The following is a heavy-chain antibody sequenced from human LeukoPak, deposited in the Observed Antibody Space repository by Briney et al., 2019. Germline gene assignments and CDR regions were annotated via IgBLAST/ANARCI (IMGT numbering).Heavy chain of an antibody. CDR2: IKQDGSDI. D-gene: IGHD4-17*01. J-gene: IGHJ6*03. V-gene: IGHV3-7*01. Sequence: GGSLRLSCAASGFTFNGFWMSWVRQAPGKGLEWVANIKQDGSDIYYLGSVRVRFTISRDNAMNSLYLQMNSLRAEDTVVYYCTRDALYGDPSYYYMDVWGKGTTVTVSS. CDR3: TRDALYGDPSYYYMDV. CDR1: GFTFNGFW.